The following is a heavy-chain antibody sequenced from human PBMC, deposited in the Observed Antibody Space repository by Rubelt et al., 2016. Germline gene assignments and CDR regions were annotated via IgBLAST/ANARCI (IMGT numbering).Heavy chain of an antibody. CDR3: ASHLVPAARADNWFDP. D-gene: IGHD2-2*01. J-gene: IGHJ5*02. V-gene: IGHV4-34*01. CDR1: GGSFSGYY. CDR2: INHSGST. Sequence: QVQLQQWGAGLLKPSETLSLTCAVYGGSFSGYYWSWIRQPPGTGLEWIGEINHSGSTNYNPSLKSRVTSAVDTSKNQCSRKMSSVTAADTAVYYCASHLVPAARADNWFDPWGQGTLVTVSS.